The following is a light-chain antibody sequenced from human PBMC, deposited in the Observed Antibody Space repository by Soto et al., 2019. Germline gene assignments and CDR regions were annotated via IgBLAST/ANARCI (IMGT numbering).Light chain of an antibody. CDR3: QQYNTWLWT. V-gene: IGKV3-15*01. CDR1: QSVNAN. CDR2: GAS. Sequence: EVVMTQSPATLSVSPGERATLSCRASQSVNANLAWYQQKPGQAPRLLIHGASNRATGIPARFSGGGFGTECMLTISSLPSEDFAVYYCQQYNTWLWTFGPGTKVDI. J-gene: IGKJ1*01.